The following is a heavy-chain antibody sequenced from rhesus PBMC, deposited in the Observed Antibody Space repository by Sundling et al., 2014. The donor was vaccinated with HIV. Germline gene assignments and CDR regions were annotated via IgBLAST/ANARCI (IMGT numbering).Heavy chain of an antibody. V-gene: IGHV3-54*02. CDR3: ARDGRESDSGYYLDY. J-gene: IGHJ4*01. CDR2: ISYHGSLK. D-gene: IGHD3-28*01. CDR1: GFTFNSYG. Sequence: EVQLVESGGGLVQPGGSLRLSCAASGFTFNSYGMDWVRQAPGKGLEWVAVISYHGSLKYYADSVKDRFTISRDNSKNILYLQMNNLKLEDTAVYYCARDGRESDSGYYLDYWGQGVLVTVSS.